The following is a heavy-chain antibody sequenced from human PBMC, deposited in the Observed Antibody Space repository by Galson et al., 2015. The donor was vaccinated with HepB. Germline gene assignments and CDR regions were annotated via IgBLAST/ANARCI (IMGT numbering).Heavy chain of an antibody. CDR2: INGGGDWT. D-gene: IGHD1-26*01. CDR1: GFTFSTCP. CDR3: AKDDSFKWEVIGEVY. V-gene: IGHV3-23*01. Sequence: SLRLSCAASGFTFSTCPMSWVRQAPGKGLEWVSTINGGGDWTSYGDSVKGRFTISRDNSKNTLYLQMNSLRVEDTAVYYCAKDDSFKWEVIGEVYWGLGTLGTVSS. J-gene: IGHJ4*02.